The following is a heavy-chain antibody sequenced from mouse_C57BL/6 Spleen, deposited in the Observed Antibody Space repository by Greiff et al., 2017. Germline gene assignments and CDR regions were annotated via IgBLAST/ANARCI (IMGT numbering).Heavy chain of an antibody. D-gene: IGHD2-5*01. CDR2: IWGGGRS. CDR3: AREDYSNYGGYWYFDV. V-gene: IGHV2-5*01. J-gene: IGHJ1*03. CDR1: GFSFTSSG. Sequence: QVQLQQSGPGLVQPSQSLSITCTVSGFSFTSSGVHWVRQSPGTGLEWLGVIWGGGRSDYNAAFMSRLSITKDNSKSQVFFKMNSLQADDTAIYYCAREDYSNYGGYWYFDVWGTGTTVTVSS.